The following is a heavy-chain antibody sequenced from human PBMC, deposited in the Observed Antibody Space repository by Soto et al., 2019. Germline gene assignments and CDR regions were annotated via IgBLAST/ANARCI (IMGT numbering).Heavy chain of an antibody. D-gene: IGHD1-26*01. CDR2: INTYTGNI. CDR3: ARERGGYKHFDY. CDR1: GYTFTSYG. J-gene: IGHJ4*02. V-gene: IGHV1-18*01. Sequence: QVQLVQSAAEVKKPGASVKVSCKVSGYTFTSYGISWVRQAPGQGLEWMGWINTYTGNINYAQKLQGRVTMTTDTSTSTAYMELRSLRSDDTALYYCARERGGYKHFDYWGQGTLVTVSS.